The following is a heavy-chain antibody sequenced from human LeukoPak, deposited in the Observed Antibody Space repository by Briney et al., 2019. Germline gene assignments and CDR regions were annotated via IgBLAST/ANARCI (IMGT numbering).Heavy chain of an antibody. Sequence: PGGSLRLSCAASGFTFSSYAMHWVRQAPGKGLEWVAVISYDGSNKYYADSVKGRFTISRDNSENTLYLQMNSLRAEDTAVYYCARVYNTAMASMDYWGQGTLVTVSS. CDR2: ISYDGSNK. CDR1: GFTFSSYA. CDR3: ARVYNTAMASMDY. V-gene: IGHV3-30*04. D-gene: IGHD5-18*01. J-gene: IGHJ4*02.